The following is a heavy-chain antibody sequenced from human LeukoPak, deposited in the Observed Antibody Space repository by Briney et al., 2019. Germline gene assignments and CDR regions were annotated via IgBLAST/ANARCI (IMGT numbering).Heavy chain of an antibody. CDR3: ARQGEATNYNWFDP. V-gene: IGHV4-39*01. CDR2: IYYSGST. Sequence: PSETLSLTCTVSGGSISSSSYYWGWIRQPPGKGLEWIGSIYYSGSTYYNPSLKSRVTISVDTSKNQFSLKLSSVTAADTAVYYCARQGEATNYNWFDPWGQGTLVTVSS. D-gene: IGHD3-16*01. CDR1: GGSISSSSYY. J-gene: IGHJ5*02.